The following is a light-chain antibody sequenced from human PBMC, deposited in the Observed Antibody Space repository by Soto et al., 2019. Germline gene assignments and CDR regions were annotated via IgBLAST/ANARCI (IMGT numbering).Light chain of an antibody. CDR3: QQANSFPIT. V-gene: IGKV1-12*01. CDR2: ATS. CDR1: QDISSG. Sequence: DILMTQSPSSVSASVGDRVTIACRASQDISSGLAWYQQTPGRVPKLLIYATSKLQPGVTTRFSGSGTGTNLTLTISSRNPADFATNYCQQANSFPITFGQGTRLDIK. J-gene: IGKJ5*01.